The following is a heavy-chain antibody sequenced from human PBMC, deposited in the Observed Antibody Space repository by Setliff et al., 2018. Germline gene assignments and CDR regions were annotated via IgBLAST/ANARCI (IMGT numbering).Heavy chain of an antibody. J-gene: IGHJ6*03. CDR2: TIPIFGTA. D-gene: IGHD2-21*02. Sequence: SVKVSCKASGGTFSSYGISWVRQAPGQGLEWMGGTIPIFGTANYAHKFQGRVTIITDESTSTAYMELSSLRSEDTAMYYCAREEVIVMTVNNYYYYMDVWGKGTTVTVSS. CDR1: GGTFSSYG. V-gene: IGHV1-69*05. CDR3: AREEVIVMTVNNYYYYMDV.